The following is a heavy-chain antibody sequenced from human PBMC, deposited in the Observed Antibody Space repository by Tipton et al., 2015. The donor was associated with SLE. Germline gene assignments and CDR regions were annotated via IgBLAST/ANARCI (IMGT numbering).Heavy chain of an antibody. CDR1: GYTFTGYP. D-gene: IGHD1-26*01. J-gene: IGHJ3*02. V-gene: IGHV1-2*02. CDR2: INPNSGAT. Sequence: QLVQSGAEVKKPGASVKVSCKASGYTFTGYPMHWVRQAPGQGLEWMGWINPNSGATNYAPKFQGRVTMTRDTSISTAYMDLSRLRSDDTALYYCARDPVGTDSFDIWGQGTMVVVSS. CDR3: ARDPVGTDSFDI.